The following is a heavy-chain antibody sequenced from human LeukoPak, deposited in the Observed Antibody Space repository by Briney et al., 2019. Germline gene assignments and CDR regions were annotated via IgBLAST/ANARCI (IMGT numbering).Heavy chain of an antibody. CDR1: GFTVSSYA. D-gene: IGHD3-10*01. CDR3: ARGRRDNYYSAAAY. CDR2: ISATGGSS. Sequence: PGGSLRLSCAASGFTVSSYAMSWVRQAPGKGLEWVSSISATGGSSHYADSVKGRFTISRDNSNNMLYLQMNSLRAEDTALYYCARGRRDNYYSAAAYWGQGALVTVSS. V-gene: IGHV3-23*01. J-gene: IGHJ4*02.